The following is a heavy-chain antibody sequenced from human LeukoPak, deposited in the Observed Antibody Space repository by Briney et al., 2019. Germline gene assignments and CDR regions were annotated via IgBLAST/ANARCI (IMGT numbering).Heavy chain of an antibody. J-gene: IGHJ3*02. CDR3: ARGRYDFWSGYYITNDAFDI. CDR2: INHSGST. V-gene: IGHV4-34*01. CDR1: GGSISSYY. Sequence: SETLSLTCTASGGSISSYYWSWIRQPPGKGLEWIGEINHSGSTNYNPSLKSRVTISVDTSKNQFSLKLSSVTAADTAVYYCARGRYDFWSGYYITNDAFDIWGQGTMVTVSS. D-gene: IGHD3-3*01.